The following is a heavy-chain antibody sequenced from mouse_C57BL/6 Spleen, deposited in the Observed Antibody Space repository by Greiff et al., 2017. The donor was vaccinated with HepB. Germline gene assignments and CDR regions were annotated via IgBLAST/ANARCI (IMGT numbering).Heavy chain of an antibody. CDR2: ISNGGGST. Sequence: EVMLVESGGGLVQPGGSLKLSCAASGFTFSDYYMYWVRQTPEKRLEWVAYISNGGGSTYYPDTVKGRFTISRDNAKNTLYLQMNRLKSEDTAMYYCARGNYGNYVGYFDVWGTGTTVTVSS. D-gene: IGHD2-1*01. CDR3: ARGNYGNYVGYFDV. J-gene: IGHJ1*03. V-gene: IGHV5-12*01. CDR1: GFTFSDYY.